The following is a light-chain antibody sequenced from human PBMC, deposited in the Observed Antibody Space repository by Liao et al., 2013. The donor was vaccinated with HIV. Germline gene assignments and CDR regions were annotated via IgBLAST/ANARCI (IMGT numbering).Light chain of an antibody. Sequence: SYELTQPPSVSVSPGQTATITCSGNGLGDKFACWYQQKPGQSPVLVIYQSTKRPSGIPERFSASNSGNTATLTISGTQAMDEADYYCQAWDSSTPSVVFGGGTRPDRP. J-gene: IGLJ2*01. V-gene: IGLV3-1*01. CDR3: QAWDSSTPSVV. CDR2: QST. CDR1: GLGDKF.